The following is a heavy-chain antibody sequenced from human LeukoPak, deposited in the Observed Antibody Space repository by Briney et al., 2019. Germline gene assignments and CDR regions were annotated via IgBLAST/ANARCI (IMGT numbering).Heavy chain of an antibody. Sequence: PGESLRISCKGSGYSFTSYWISWVRQMPGKGLEWMGRIDPSDSYTNYSPSFQGHVTISADKSISTAYLQWSSLKASDTAMYYRARQITMVRGVIVTPHDYWGQGTLVTVSS. CDR3: ARQITMVRGVIVTPHDY. CDR1: GYSFTSYW. V-gene: IGHV5-10-1*01. J-gene: IGHJ4*02. CDR2: IDPSDSYT. D-gene: IGHD3-10*01.